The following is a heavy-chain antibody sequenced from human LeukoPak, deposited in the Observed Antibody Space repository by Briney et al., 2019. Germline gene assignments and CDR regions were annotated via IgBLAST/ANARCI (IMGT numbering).Heavy chain of an antibody. Sequence: GASVKVSCKVSGYTLTELSMHWVRQAPGKGLEWMGGFDPEDGETIYAQKVQGRVTMTEDTSTDTAYMELSSLRSEDTAVYYCATDLPSYSSGWYWFDPWGQGTLVTVSS. CDR1: GYTLTELS. D-gene: IGHD6-19*01. CDR3: ATDLPSYSSGWYWFDP. V-gene: IGHV1-24*01. CDR2: FDPEDGET. J-gene: IGHJ5*02.